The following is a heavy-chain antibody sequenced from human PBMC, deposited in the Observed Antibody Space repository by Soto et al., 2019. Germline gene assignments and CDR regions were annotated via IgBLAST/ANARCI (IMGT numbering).Heavy chain of an antibody. CDR2: ISYDGSNK. CDR3: AKEEITFGGALY. CDR1: GFTFSSYG. J-gene: IGHJ4*02. D-gene: IGHD3-16*01. Sequence: QVQLVESGGGVVQPGRSLRLSCAASGFTFSSYGMHWVRQAPGKGLEWVAVISYDGSNKYYADSVKGRFTISRDNSKNTLYLQMNSLRAEDTAVYYCAKEEITFGGALYWGQGTLVTVSS. V-gene: IGHV3-30*18.